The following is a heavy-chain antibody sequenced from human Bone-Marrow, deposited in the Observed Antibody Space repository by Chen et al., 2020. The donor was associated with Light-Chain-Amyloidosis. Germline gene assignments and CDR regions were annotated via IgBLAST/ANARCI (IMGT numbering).Heavy chain of an antibody. V-gene: IGHV3-20*01. J-gene: IGHJ3*02. Sequence: EVQLVESGGGVVRPGGSLSPPCAASGFPLDDYVMSWVRQAPGKGLEWVSGINWNGGSAGYADSVKGRFTISRDNAKNSLYLQMNSLRAEDTALYHCARGRGYSYGDRFVPDAFDIWGQGTMVTVSS. CDR2: INWNGGSA. CDR3: ARGRGYSYGDRFVPDAFDI. D-gene: IGHD5-18*01. CDR1: GFPLDDYV.